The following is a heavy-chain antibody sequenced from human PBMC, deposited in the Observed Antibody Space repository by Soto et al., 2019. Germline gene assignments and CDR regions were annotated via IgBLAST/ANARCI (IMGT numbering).Heavy chain of an antibody. CDR3: AKGAHTYYYDSSGPPAY. CDR1: GFTFSSYA. CDR2: ISGSGGST. Sequence: GGSPRLSCAASGFTFSSYAMSWVRQAPGKGLEWVSAISGSGGSTYYADSVKGRFTISRDNSKNTLYLQMNSLRAEDTAVYYCAKGAHTYYYDSSGPPAYWGQGTLVTVSS. V-gene: IGHV3-23*01. D-gene: IGHD3-22*01. J-gene: IGHJ4*02.